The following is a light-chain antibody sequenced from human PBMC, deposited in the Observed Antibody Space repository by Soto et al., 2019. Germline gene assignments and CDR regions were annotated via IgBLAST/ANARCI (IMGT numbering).Light chain of an antibody. CDR3: QQYNNWPPWT. CDR2: GAS. CDR1: QSVSSN. V-gene: IGKV3-15*01. Sequence: EIVMTHSPATLSVSPGERATLSCSASQSVSSNLAWYQQKPGQAPRLLIYGASTRATGIPTRFSGSGSGTECTLTVSSRQSEDFAVYYWQQYNNWPPWTFGQGTKVEIK. J-gene: IGKJ1*01.